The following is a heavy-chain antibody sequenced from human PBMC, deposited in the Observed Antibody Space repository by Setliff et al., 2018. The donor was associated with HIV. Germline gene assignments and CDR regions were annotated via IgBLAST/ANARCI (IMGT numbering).Heavy chain of an antibody. CDR2: IYTSGST. D-gene: IGHD3-22*01. Sequence: PSETLSLTCTVSGDSISNYYWSWVRQPPGKGLEWIGYIYTSGSTNYNPSLKSRVTISVDTSKNQFSLKLSSVTAADTAVYYCARGLSFYDPGGFDIWGQGTKVTVSS. CDR3: ARGLSFYDPGGFDI. V-gene: IGHV4-4*09. CDR1: GDSISNYY. J-gene: IGHJ3*02.